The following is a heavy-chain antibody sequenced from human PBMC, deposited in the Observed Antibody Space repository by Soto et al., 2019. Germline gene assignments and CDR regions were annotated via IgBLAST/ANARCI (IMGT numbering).Heavy chain of an antibody. CDR2: IIPIFGTA. D-gene: IGHD3-22*01. V-gene: IGHV1-69*01. CDR1: GGTFSSYA. J-gene: IGHJ3*02. Sequence: SVKVSCKASGGTFSSYAISWVRQAPGQGLEWMGGIIPIFGTANYAQKFQGRVTITADESTSTAYMELSSLRSEDTAVYYCASSDYYDSSGYPHAFDIWGQGTMVTVSS. CDR3: ASSDYYDSSGYPHAFDI.